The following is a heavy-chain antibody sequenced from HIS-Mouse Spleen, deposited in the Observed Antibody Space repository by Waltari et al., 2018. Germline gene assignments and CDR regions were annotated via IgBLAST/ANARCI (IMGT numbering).Heavy chain of an antibody. V-gene: IGHV4-39*07. CDR1: GGSISSSSYY. CDR3: AREIPYSSSWYDWYFDL. Sequence: QLQLQESGPGLVKPSETLSLTCTVSGGSISSSSYYWGWIRQPPGKGLGWIGGINYSGSAYYSPSLKSRVTRSVETSQRQFSRKLSSVTAAVTAVYYCAREIPYSSSWYDWYFDLWGRGTLVTVSS. J-gene: IGHJ2*01. CDR2: INYSGSA. D-gene: IGHD6-13*01.